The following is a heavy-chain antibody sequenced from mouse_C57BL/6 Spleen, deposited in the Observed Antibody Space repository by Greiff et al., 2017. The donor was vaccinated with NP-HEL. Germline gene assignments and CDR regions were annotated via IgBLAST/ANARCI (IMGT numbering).Heavy chain of an antibody. J-gene: IGHJ4*01. D-gene: IGHD2-4*01. Sequence: QVQLQQSGAELVKPGASVKISCKASGYAFSSYWMNWVKQRPGKGLEWIGQIYPGDGDTNYNGKFKGKATLTADKSSSTSYMQISSLTSEDSAVYFCARSGDYDLRAMDYWGQGTSVTVSS. V-gene: IGHV1-80*01. CDR2: IYPGDGDT. CDR1: GYAFSSYW. CDR3: ARSGDYDLRAMDY.